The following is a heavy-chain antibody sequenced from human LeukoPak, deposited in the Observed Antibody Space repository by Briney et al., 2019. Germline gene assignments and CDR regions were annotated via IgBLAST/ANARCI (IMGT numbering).Heavy chain of an antibody. CDR2: IYHSGST. V-gene: IGHV4-38-2*02. J-gene: IGHJ6*03. CDR1: GYSISSGYY. D-gene: IGHD1-26*01. Sequence: SETLSLTCTVSGYSISSGYYWGWIRQPPGKGLEWIGSIYHSGSTYYNPSLKSRVTISVDTSKNQFSLKLSSVTAADTAVYYCARAGGGSYHYYYHMDVWGKGTTVTVSS. CDR3: ARAGGGSYHYYYHMDV.